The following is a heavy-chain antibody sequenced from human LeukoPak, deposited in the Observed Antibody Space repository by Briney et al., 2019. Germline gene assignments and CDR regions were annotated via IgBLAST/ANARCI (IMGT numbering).Heavy chain of an antibody. CDR2: IIPIFGTA. J-gene: IGHJ3*02. V-gene: IGHV1-69*13. CDR3: ARDLGCSSTSCYISIGDAFDI. CDR1: GGTFSSYA. Sequence: EASVKVSCKASGGTFSSYAISWVRQAPGQGLEWMGRIIPIFGTANYAQKFQGRVTITADESTSTAYMELSSLRTEDTAVYYCARDLGCSSTSCYISIGDAFDIWGQGTMVTVSS. D-gene: IGHD2-2*02.